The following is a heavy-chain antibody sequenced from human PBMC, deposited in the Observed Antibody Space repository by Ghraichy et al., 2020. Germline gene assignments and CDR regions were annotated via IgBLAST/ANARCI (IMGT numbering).Heavy chain of an antibody. D-gene: IGHD1-7*01. V-gene: IGHV3-23*01. CDR3: AKDSWEGGTVGYFDY. Sequence: GGSLRLSCAASGFTFSSYAMSWVRQAPGKGLEWVSAISGSGGSTYYADSVKGRFTISRDNSKNTLYLQMNSLRAEDTAVYYCAKDSWEGGTVGYFDYWGQGTLVTVSS. CDR2: ISGSGGST. J-gene: IGHJ4*02. CDR1: GFTFSSYA.